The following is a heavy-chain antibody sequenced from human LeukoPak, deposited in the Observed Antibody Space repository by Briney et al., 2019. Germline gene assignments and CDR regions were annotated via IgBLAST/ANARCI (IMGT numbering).Heavy chain of an antibody. CDR2: ISYDGSKE. V-gene: IGHV3-30*18. J-gene: IGHJ1*01. D-gene: IGHD1-14*01. CDR3: AKGTGLGKIQH. CDR1: GFTFSRNG. Sequence: GGSLRLSCAASGFTFSRNGMHWVRQAPGKGLEWVAVISYDGSKEYYADSVKGRFTISRDNSKNTLYLQMNSLRAEDTAVYYCAKGTGLGKIQHWGQGTLVTVSS.